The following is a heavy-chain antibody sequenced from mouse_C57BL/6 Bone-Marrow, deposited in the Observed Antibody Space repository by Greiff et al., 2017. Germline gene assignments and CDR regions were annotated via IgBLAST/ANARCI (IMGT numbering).Heavy chain of an antibody. V-gene: IGHV6-6*01. CDR3: TGDYYGSSYGGGFAY. CDR1: GFTFSDAW. CDR2: IRNKANNHAT. Sequence: EVKLVESGGGLVQPGGSMKISCAASGFTFSDAWMDWVRQSPEKGLEWVAEIRNKANNHATYYAESVKGRFTISRDDSKSSVYLQMNSLRAEVTGIYYCTGDYYGSSYGGGFAYWGQGTLVTVSA. J-gene: IGHJ3*01. D-gene: IGHD1-1*01.